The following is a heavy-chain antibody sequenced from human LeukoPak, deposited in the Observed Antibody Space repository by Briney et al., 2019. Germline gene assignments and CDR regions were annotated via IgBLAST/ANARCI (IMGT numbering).Heavy chain of an antibody. D-gene: IGHD4-11*01. Sequence: SETLSLTCAVYGGSFSGYYWSWIRQPPGKGLEWIGEINHSGSTNYNPSLKSRVTISVDTFKNQFSLKLSSVTAADTAVYYCASFDYRGAFDIWGQGTMVTVSS. J-gene: IGHJ3*02. CDR1: GGSFSGYY. V-gene: IGHV4-34*01. CDR2: INHSGST. CDR3: ASFDYRGAFDI.